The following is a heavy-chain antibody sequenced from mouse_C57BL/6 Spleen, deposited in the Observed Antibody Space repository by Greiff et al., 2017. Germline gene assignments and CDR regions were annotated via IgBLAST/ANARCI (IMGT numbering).Heavy chain of an antibody. V-gene: IGHV1-84*01. Sequence: VHLVESGPELVKPGASVKISCKASGYTFTDYYINWVKQRPGQGLEWIGWIYPGSGNTKYNEKFKGKATLTVDTSSSTAYMQRSSLTSEDSAVYFCARGDGYSLYYAMDYWGQGTSVTVSS. CDR3: ARGDGYSLYYAMDY. CDR2: IYPGSGNT. D-gene: IGHD2-3*01. CDR1: GYTFTDYY. J-gene: IGHJ4*01.